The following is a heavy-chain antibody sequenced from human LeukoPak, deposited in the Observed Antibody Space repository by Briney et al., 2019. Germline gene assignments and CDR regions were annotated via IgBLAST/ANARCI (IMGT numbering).Heavy chain of an antibody. CDR2: IIPIFATA. D-gene: IGHD1-26*01. Sequence: SVKVSCKASGGTFSSYAISWVRQAPGQGLEWMGGIIPIFATANYAQKFQGRVTITADESTSTAYMELSSLRSEDTAVYYCARERWESPYYYYGMDVWGQGTTVTVSS. CDR1: GGTFSSYA. J-gene: IGHJ6*02. CDR3: ARERWESPYYYYGMDV. V-gene: IGHV1-69*13.